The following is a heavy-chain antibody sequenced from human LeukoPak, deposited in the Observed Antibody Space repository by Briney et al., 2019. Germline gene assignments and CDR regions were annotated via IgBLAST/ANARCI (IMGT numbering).Heavy chain of an antibody. CDR1: GGSISRSGYY. CDR2: MYYSGST. J-gene: IGHJ4*02. CDR3: ARDEGGSYYLFDY. Sequence: SETLSLTCTVSGGSISRSGYYWGWIRQPPGKGLQWIGNMYYSGSTYYNPSLKSRVTISVDTSKNQFSLNLTSVIAADTAVYYCARDEGGSYYLFDYWGQGTLVTVSS. V-gene: IGHV4-39*02. D-gene: IGHD1-26*01.